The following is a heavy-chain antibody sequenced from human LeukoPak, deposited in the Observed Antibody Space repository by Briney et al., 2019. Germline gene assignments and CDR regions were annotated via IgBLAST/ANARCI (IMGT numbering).Heavy chain of an antibody. CDR1: GDSVSSSNFF. V-gene: IGHV4-39*02. CDR3: ARHEYQVFPPANWFDP. CDR2: FHYSGST. Sequence: SETLSLTCTVSGDSVSSSNFFWGWIRQPPGKGLEWIGSFHYSGSTFYNPSLKSRLTISVDTSKNHFSLKLTSVTAADPAVYYCARHEYQVFPPANWFDPWGQGTLVTVSS. J-gene: IGHJ5*02. D-gene: IGHD6-6*01.